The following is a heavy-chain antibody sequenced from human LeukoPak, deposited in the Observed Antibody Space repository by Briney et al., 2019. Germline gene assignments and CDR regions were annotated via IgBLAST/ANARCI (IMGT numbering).Heavy chain of an antibody. D-gene: IGHD3-22*01. V-gene: IGHV1-69*13. CDR1: GGTFSSYA. CDR3: ARSQYITMIVARLYQFDD. CDR2: IIPIFGTA. Sequence: HWASVKVSCKASGGTFSSYAISWVRQAPGQGLEWMGGIIPIFGTANYAQKFQGRVTITADESTSTAYMELSSLRSEDTAVYYCARSQYITMIVARLYQFDDWGQGTLVTVSS. J-gene: IGHJ4*02.